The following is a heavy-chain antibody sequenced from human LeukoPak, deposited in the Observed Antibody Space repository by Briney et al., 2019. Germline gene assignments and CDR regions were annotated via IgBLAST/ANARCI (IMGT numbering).Heavy chain of an antibody. CDR1: GFTFSSYG. J-gene: IGHJ4*02. CDR3: VKPKSLHYFDY. V-gene: IGHV3-30*03. CDR2: ISYDGSNK. Sequence: GGSLRLSCAASGFTFSSYGMHWVRQAPGKGLEWVAVISYDGSNKYYADSVKGRFTISRDNSKNTLYLQMNSLRAEDTAVYYCVKPKSLHYFDYWGQGTLVTVSS.